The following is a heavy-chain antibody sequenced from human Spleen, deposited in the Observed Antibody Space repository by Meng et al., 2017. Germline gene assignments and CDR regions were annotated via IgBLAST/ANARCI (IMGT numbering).Heavy chain of an antibody. CDR3: ARYNGYDSLDY. CDR2: IYYSGST. CDR1: GYSIRSYY. V-gene: IGHV4-59*01. D-gene: IGHD5-12*01. J-gene: IGHJ4*02. Sequence: SETLSLTCTVSGYSIRSYYWSWIRQPPGKGLEWIGYIYYSGSTNYNPSLKSRVTISVDTSKNQFSLKLSSVTAADTAVYYCARYNGYDSLDYWGQGNLVTGAS.